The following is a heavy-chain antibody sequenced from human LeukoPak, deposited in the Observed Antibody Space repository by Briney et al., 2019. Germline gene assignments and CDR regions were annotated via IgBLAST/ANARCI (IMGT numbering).Heavy chain of an antibody. Sequence: GESLKISCAASGLSLTNFGFGMHWIRQAPGKGLEWVAFLWNTGINKNYADSVQGRFTISRDNSKNTLFLDMNSLRTDDTGVYYCVADFWADKDYWGQGTLVTVSS. CDR2: LWNTGINK. D-gene: IGHD3-3*01. CDR3: VADFWADKDY. J-gene: IGHJ4*02. V-gene: IGHV3-30*02. CDR1: GLSLTNFGFG.